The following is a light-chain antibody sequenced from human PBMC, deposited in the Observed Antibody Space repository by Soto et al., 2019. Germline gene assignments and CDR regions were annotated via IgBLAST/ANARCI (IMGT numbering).Light chain of an antibody. V-gene: IGLV1-40*01. Sequence: QSVLTQPPSVCGAPGQRVTISCTGSSSNIGAGYDVHWYQQLPGTAPKLLIYGNSNRPSGVPDRFSGSKSGTSASLAITGLQAEDEADFYCQSYDSSLSGGVFGGGTKVTVL. CDR2: GNS. CDR3: QSYDSSLSGGV. J-gene: IGLJ3*02. CDR1: SSNIGAGYD.